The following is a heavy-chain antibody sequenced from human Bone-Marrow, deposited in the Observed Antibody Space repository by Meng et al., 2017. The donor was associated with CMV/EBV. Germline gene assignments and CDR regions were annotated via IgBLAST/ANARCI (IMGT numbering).Heavy chain of an antibody. CDR3: ARWGGRRGYSYGSEAFEI. J-gene: IGHJ3*02. D-gene: IGHD5-18*01. Sequence: KVSCKGSGYSFTSYWIGWVRQMPGKGLEWMGIIYPGDSDTRYSPSFQGQVTISADKSISTAYLQWSSLKASDTAMYYCARWGGRRGYSYGSEAFEIWGQGTMVTVSS. CDR1: GYSFTSYW. V-gene: IGHV5-51*01. CDR2: IYPGDSDT.